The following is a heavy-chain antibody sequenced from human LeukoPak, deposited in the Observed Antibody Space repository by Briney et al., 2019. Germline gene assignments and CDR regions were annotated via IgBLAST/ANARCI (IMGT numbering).Heavy chain of an antibody. J-gene: IGHJ4*02. D-gene: IGHD3-22*01. CDR1: GGSISSSSYY. CDR3: ARRGDYYDSSGTVDY. Sequence: SETLSLTCTVSGGSISSSSYYWGWIRQPPGKGLEWIGSIYYSGSTYYNPSLKSRVTISVDTSKNQFSLKLSSVTAADTAVYYCARRGDYYDSSGTVDYWGQGTLVTVSS. CDR2: IYYSGST. V-gene: IGHV4-39*01.